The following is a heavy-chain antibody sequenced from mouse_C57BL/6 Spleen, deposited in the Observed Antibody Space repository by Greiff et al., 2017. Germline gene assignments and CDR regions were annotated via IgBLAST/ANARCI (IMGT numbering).Heavy chain of an antibody. D-gene: IGHD2-3*01. J-gene: IGHJ2*01. V-gene: IGHV1-82*01. CDR2: IYPGDGDT. CDR1: GYAFSSSW. CDR3: ARGVYDGYLFDY. Sequence: QVQLKESGPELVKPGASVKISCKASGYAFSSSWMNWVKQRPGKGLEWIGRIYPGDGDTNYNGKFKGKATLTADKSSSTAYMQLSSLTSEDSAVYFCARGVYDGYLFDYWGQGTTLTVSS.